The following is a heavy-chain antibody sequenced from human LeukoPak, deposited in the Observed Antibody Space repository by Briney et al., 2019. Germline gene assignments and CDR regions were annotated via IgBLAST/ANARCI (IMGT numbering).Heavy chain of an antibody. CDR2: INPINGAA. D-gene: IGHD6-13*01. V-gene: IGHV1-2*02. CDR3: AGRRGRGSNWSSGS. J-gene: IGHJ5*01. CDR1: GYTFTDFF. Sequence: ASVKVSCKTSGYTFTDFFIHWVRQAPGQGLDWMGWINPINGAAYSAQQFQGRVTMTRDTSISTAFLELTSLTSDDTAIYYCAGRRGRGSNWSSGSRGHGSLVTVSP.